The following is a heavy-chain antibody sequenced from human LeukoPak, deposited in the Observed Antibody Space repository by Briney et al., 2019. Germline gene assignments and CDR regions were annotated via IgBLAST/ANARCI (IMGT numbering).Heavy chain of an antibody. CDR1: GGSISSYY. CDR2: GYYSGST. CDR3: ATTSENIVVVTAIRTDAFDI. V-gene: IGHV4-59*01. J-gene: IGHJ3*02. Sequence: PETLSHTCTVSGGSISSYYWSWIRQPPGKGLEWIGYGYYSGSTNYNPSLKSRVTISVDTSKNQFSLKLNSVTAADTAVYYCATTSENIVVVTAIRTDAFDIWGQGTMVTVSS. D-gene: IGHD2-21*02.